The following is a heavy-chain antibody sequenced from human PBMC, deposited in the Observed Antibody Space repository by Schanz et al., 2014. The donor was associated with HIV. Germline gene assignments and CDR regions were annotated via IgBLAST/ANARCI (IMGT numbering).Heavy chain of an antibody. Sequence: VQLVESGGGVVQPGGSLRLSCAASGFTFSSYAMSWVRQAPGKGLEWVSAISGSGGSTYYADSVKGRFTISRDNSKNTLYLQMNSLRADDTAVYYCAKGRDYFDSSGYSDWGQGTLVTVSS. J-gene: IGHJ4*02. D-gene: IGHD3-22*01. CDR2: ISGSGGST. CDR1: GFTFSSYA. CDR3: AKGRDYFDSSGYSD. V-gene: IGHV3-23*04.